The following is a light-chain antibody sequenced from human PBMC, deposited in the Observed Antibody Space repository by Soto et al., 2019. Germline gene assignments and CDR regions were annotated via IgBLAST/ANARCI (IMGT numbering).Light chain of an antibody. V-gene: IGKV3-11*01. Sequence: ELVLPQSQAALSLSPGERATLSCRASQSVSNYLAWYQQRPGRAPRLLIDDASHRATGIPASFSGSWSGTDFTLSINMLGPEDLAVYYCQQRGDRPRNFGHVTKLEIK. CDR3: QQRGDRPRN. CDR1: QSVSNY. CDR2: DAS. J-gene: IGKJ2*01.